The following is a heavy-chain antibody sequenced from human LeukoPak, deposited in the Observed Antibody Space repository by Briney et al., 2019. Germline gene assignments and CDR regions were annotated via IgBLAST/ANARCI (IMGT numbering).Heavy chain of an antibody. J-gene: IGHJ3*02. V-gene: IGHV4-59*06. CDR2: IYYSGST. Sequence: SETLSLTCTVSGGSISSYYWSRIRQHPGKGLEWIGYIYYSGSTYYNPSLKSRVTISVDTSKNQFSLKLSSVTAADTAVYYCAGGITMVRGVPSAFDIWGQGTMVTVSS. CDR1: GGSISSYY. CDR3: AGGITMVRGVPSAFDI. D-gene: IGHD3-10*01.